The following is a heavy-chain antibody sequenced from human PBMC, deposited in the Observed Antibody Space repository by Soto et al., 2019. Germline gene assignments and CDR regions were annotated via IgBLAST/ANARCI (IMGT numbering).Heavy chain of an antibody. J-gene: IGHJ4*02. CDR3: ATGTFNFDS. Sequence: EVQLLDSGGGSVQPGGSLRLSCAASGFTFSSYAMSWVRQAPGKGLEWVSSISGSGGSTYYADSVKGRFIISRDNSKSTLYLQMNSLRAEDTAVYYCATGTFNFDSWGQGTLVTVSS. CDR1: GFTFSSYA. CDR2: ISGSGGST. V-gene: IGHV3-23*01.